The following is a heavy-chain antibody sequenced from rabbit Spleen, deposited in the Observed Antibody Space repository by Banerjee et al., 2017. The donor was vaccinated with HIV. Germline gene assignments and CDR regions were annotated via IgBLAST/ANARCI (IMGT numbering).Heavy chain of an antibody. CDR2: IVPIFGVT. CDR1: RFDFSTYR. CDR3: VRSSGWGMNFFKL. J-gene: IGHJ4*01. V-gene: IGHV1S47*01. Sequence: QEQLVESGGGLVQPGGSLKLSFKASRFDFSTYRMSWVRQAPGKGLEWIGYIVPIFGVTYYANWVKGRFTNSSHNAQNPLYLQLTSLTATDTATYFCVRSSGWGMNFFKLWGPGTLVTVS. D-gene: IGHD4-1*01.